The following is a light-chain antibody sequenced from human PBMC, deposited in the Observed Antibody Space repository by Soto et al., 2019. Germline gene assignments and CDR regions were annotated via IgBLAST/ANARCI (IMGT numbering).Light chain of an antibody. J-gene: IGLJ2*01. CDR3: SSYTSSSTLYVV. Sequence: SVLTQPASVSGSPGQSITISRTGTSSDVGGYNYVSWYQQHPGKAPKLMIYDVSNRPSGVSNRFSGSKSGNTASLTISGFQAEDEADYYCSSYTSSSTLYVVFGGGTKVTVL. CDR2: DVS. CDR1: SSDVGGYNY. V-gene: IGLV2-14*01.